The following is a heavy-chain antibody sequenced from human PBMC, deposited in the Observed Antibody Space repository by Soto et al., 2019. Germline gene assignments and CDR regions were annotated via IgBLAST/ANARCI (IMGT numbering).Heavy chain of an antibody. D-gene: IGHD2-2*01. CDR2: ISASGGST. V-gene: IGHV3-23*01. CDR3: AKAGPYCRSTSCPRFDY. CDR1: GFTFSFYD. Sequence: PGGSLRLSCAASGFTFSFYDMSWVRQAPGKGLEWVSAISASGGSTYSADSVKGRFTVSRDNSKNTLYLRMNSLRVEDTAVYYCAKAGPYCRSTSCPRFDYWGQGTLVTVSS. J-gene: IGHJ4*02.